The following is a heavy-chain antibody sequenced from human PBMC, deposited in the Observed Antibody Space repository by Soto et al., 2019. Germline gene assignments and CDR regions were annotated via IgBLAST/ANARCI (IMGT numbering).Heavy chain of an antibody. Sequence: EVQLVESGGGLVQPGGSLRLSCAASGFTFSSYWMSWVRQAPGKELEWVANIKQDGSEKYYVDSVKGRFTISRDNAKNSLYLQMNSLRAEDTAVYYCARARITMVRGVMSYYYMDVWGKGTTVTVSS. D-gene: IGHD3-10*01. CDR2: IKQDGSEK. J-gene: IGHJ6*03. V-gene: IGHV3-7*04. CDR1: GFTFSSYW. CDR3: ARARITMVRGVMSYYYMDV.